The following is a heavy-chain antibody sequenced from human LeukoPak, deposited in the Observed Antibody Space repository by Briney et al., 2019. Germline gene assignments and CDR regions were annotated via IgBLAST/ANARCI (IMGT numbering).Heavy chain of an antibody. CDR3: ARRIVTYYYGSGLDY. CDR2: IKQDESEE. V-gene: IGHV3-7*01. D-gene: IGHD3-10*01. Sequence: GGSLRLSCAASGFTFSSYWLSWVRQAPGKGLEWVANIKQDESEEYHVDSVKGRFTISRDNAKNSLYLQMNSLRAEDTAVYFCARRIVTYYYGSGLDYWGQGTLVTVSS. J-gene: IGHJ4*02. CDR1: GFTFSSYW.